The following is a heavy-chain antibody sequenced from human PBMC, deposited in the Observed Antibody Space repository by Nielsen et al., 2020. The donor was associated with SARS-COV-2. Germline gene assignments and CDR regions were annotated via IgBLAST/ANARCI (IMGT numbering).Heavy chain of an antibody. CDR1: GGSFSGYY. J-gene: IGHJ4*02. Sequence: SQTLSLTCAVYGGSFSGYYWSWIRQPPGKGLEWIGEINHSGSTNYNPSLKSRVTISVDTSKNQFSLKLSSVTAADTAVYYCARGTSRPAAADLDYWGQGTLVTVSS. CDR3: ARGTSRPAAADLDY. CDR2: INHSGST. D-gene: IGHD6-13*01. V-gene: IGHV4-34*01.